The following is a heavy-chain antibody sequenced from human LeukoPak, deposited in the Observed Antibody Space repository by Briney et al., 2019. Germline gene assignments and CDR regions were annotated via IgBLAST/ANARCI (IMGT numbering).Heavy chain of an antibody. J-gene: IGHJ2*01. Sequence: SETLSLTCAVYGGSFSGYYWSWIRQPPGKGLEWIGEINHSGSTNYNPSLKSRVTISVDTSKNQFSLKLSSVTAADTAVYYCAITSTSGSYYKEYFDLWGRGTLVTVSS. CDR3: AITSTSGSYYKEYFDL. CDR1: GGSFSGYY. V-gene: IGHV4-34*01. CDR2: INHSGST. D-gene: IGHD3-10*01.